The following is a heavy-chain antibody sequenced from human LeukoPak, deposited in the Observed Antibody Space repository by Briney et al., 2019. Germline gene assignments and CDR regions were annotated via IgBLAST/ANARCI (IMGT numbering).Heavy chain of an antibody. V-gene: IGHV3-23*01. CDR1: GFIFSSYA. D-gene: IGHD5-18*01. CDR2: ISGSGGST. Sequence: GGSLRLSCAASGFIFSSYAMSWVRQAPGKGLEWVSAISGSGGSTYYADSVKGRFTISRDISRNTLYLEMNSLRDEDTAVYYCAKDLGSGYSYGYFDYWGQGTLVTVSS. J-gene: IGHJ4*02. CDR3: AKDLGSGYSYGYFDY.